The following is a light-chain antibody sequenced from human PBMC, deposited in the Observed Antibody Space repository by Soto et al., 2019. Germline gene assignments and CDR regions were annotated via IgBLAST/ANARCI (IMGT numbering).Light chain of an antibody. CDR1: QAVSSIL. Sequence: EVVLTQSPGTLSLSPGERATLSCRASQAVSSILLAWYQQKPGQAPRLLIYGASSRATGIPDRFSGSGSGTDFSLTVSRLEPEDFAVYYCPQNGTSPIFGGGTKVDIK. CDR3: PQNGTSPI. CDR2: GAS. J-gene: IGKJ4*01. V-gene: IGKV3-20*01.